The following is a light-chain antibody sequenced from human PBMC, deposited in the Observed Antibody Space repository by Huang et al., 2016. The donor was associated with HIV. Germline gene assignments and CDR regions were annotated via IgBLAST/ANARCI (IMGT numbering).Light chain of an antibody. Sequence: DIVMTQTPLSLPVTPGEPASISCRSSQSLLDSDDGNTYLDWYLQKPGQSPRLLIYTRFYRACGVADRFSGSGSGTNFTLKISRVEAEDVGVYYCMQRIHSCTFGQGTTLEIK. CDR2: TRF. V-gene: IGKV2-40*01. CDR1: QSLLDSDDGNTY. J-gene: IGKJ2*02. CDR3: MQRIHSCT.